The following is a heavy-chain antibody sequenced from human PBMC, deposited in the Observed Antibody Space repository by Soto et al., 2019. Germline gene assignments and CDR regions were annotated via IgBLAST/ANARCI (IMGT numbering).Heavy chain of an antibody. CDR2: IYYSGST. D-gene: IGHD2-21*01. J-gene: IGHJ4*02. CDR1: GGSISSGGYY. Sequence: SETLSLTCTVSGGSISSGGYYWGWIRQPPGKGLEWIGYIYYSGSTNYNPSLKSRVTISVDTSKNQFSLKLSSVTAADTAVYYCARASGGEFDYWGQGTLVTVSS. V-gene: IGHV4-61*08. CDR3: ARASGGEFDY.